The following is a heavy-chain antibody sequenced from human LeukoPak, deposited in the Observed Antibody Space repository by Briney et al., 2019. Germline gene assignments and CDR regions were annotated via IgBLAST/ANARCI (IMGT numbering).Heavy chain of an antibody. CDR1: GFIFSTYW. D-gene: IGHD3-16*01. CDR3: ARVRDYDYVWGRREDAFDI. J-gene: IGHJ3*02. V-gene: IGHV3-74*01. CDR2: INSDGSST. Sequence: GGSLRLSCAASGFIFSTYWMHWVRQAPGKGLVWVSGINSDGSSTSYADSVKGRFTISRDNAKNTLFLQMNSLRAEDTAVYYCARVRDYDYVWGRREDAFDIWGQGTMVTVSS.